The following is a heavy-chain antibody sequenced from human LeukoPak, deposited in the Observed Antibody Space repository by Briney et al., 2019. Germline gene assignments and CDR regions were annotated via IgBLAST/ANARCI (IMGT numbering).Heavy chain of an antibody. CDR2: ISYDGSNK. D-gene: IGHD4-17*01. CDR3: ANAAARYYFDY. V-gene: IGHV3-30*18. CDR1: GFTFGSYG. J-gene: IGHJ4*02. Sequence: GGSLRLSCAASGFTFGSYGMHWVRQAPGKGLEWVAVISYDGSNKYYADSVKGRFTISRDNSKNTLYLQMNSLRAEDTAVYYCANAAARYYFDYWGQGTLVTVSS.